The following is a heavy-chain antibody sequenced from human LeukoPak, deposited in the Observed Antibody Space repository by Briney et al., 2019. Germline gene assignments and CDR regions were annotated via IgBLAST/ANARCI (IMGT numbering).Heavy chain of an antibody. CDR1: GFTFDDYA. J-gene: IGHJ4*02. Sequence: SGGFLRLSCAASGFTFDDYAMHWVRQAPGKGLEWVSGISWNSGSIGYADSVKGRFAISRDNAKNSLYLQMNSLRAEDTALYYCAKGRGGTTVTSFDYWGQGTLVTVSS. D-gene: IGHD4-17*01. CDR3: AKGRGGTTVTSFDY. CDR2: ISWNSGSI. V-gene: IGHV3-9*01.